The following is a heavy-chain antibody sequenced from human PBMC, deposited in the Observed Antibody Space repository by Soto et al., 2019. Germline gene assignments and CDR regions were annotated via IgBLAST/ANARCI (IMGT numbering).Heavy chain of an antibody. V-gene: IGHV3-23*01. Sequence: GGSLSLSCSASGFTFSINAMGWVRQAPGKGLEWVSGISGRGGSTYYADSVKGRFTVSRDNSKNTLYLQMNSLRAEDTAVYYCAKTAEAVAGTVYGYWGQGILVTVSS. D-gene: IGHD6-19*01. CDR1: GFTFSINA. J-gene: IGHJ4*02. CDR2: ISGRGGST. CDR3: AKTAEAVAGTVYGY.